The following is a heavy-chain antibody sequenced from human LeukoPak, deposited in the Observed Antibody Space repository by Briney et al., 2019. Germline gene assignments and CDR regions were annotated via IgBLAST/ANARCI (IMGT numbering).Heavy chain of an antibody. CDR3: ARATLPRSNDYALDY. CDR2: VNPNNGDT. D-gene: IGHD4-17*01. J-gene: IGHJ4*02. Sequence: ASVKVSCKASGYTFTGYYIHWVRQAPGQGPEWMGWVNPNNGDTNYAQKFQGRVTMTRDTSISTAYMELSRLRSDDTAVYVCARATLPRSNDYALDYWGQGTLVTVSS. CDR1: GYTFTGYY. V-gene: IGHV1-2*02.